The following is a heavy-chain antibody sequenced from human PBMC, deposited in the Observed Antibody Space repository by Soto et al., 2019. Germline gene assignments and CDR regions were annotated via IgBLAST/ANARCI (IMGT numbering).Heavy chain of an antibody. J-gene: IGHJ4*02. V-gene: IGHV4-39*01. CDR2: MYYSVSA. Sequence: QLQLQESGPGLVKPSETLSLTWTVSGGSISSSNYHWGGIRQPPGKGLEWFGSMYYSVSAYYNPSLKSRVTISVDTSKNQFSLKLSSVTAADTAVYHCARHVCNSPPGSWGQGTLVTVSS. CDR1: GGSISSSNYH. CDR3: ARHVCNSPPGS. D-gene: IGHD1-26*01.